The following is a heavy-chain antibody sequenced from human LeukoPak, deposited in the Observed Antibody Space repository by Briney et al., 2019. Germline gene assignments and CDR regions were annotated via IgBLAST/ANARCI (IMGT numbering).Heavy chain of an antibody. CDR3: ARQLLEWSGSYYSYYYMDV. V-gene: IGHV1-18*01. Sequence: GASVEVSCKASGYTFTKYGISWVRQAPGQGLEWMGYISAYNGHTQFAQKFQGRLTMTTDTSTTTAYMELRSLRPDDTAVYYCARQLLEWSGSYYSYYYMDVWGKGTTLTVSS. J-gene: IGHJ6*03. CDR2: ISAYNGHT. CDR1: GYTFTKYG. D-gene: IGHD3-3*01.